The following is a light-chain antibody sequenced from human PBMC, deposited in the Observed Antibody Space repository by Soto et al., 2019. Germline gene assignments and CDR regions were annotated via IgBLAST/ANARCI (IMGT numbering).Light chain of an antibody. Sequence: EIVMTQSPATLSVSPGERATLSCRASQSVSSYLAWYQQKPGQAPRLLIYDASNRATGIPARFSGSGSGTDFTLTISSLEPEDFAVYYCQQRSNWPPVTFGGGTKV. V-gene: IGKV3-11*01. J-gene: IGKJ4*01. CDR1: QSVSSY. CDR2: DAS. CDR3: QQRSNWPPVT.